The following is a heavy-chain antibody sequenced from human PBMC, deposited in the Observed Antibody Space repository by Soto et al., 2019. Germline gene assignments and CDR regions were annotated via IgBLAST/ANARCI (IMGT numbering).Heavy chain of an antibody. V-gene: IGHV4-59*08. CDR3: ARHSNRNYGLYYFDY. Sequence: SETLSLTCTVSGGSVSSYYWSWIRQSPGKGQEWIGYIYYNESTKYKPSLKSRVTISVDTFKNQFSLKVSSATAADTAFYYCARHSNRNYGLYYFDYWGLGALVTVSS. D-gene: IGHD4-4*01. CDR2: IYYNEST. CDR1: GGSVSSYY. J-gene: IGHJ4*02.